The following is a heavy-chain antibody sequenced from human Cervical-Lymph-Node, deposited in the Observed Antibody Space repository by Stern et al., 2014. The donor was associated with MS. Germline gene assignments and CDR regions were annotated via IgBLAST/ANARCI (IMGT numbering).Heavy chain of an antibody. CDR2: IYYSGGT. Sequence: QMQLVQSGPGLVKPSQTLSLTCTVSGGSISSGGHYWSWIRQHPGKGLEWIGDIYYSGGTFYNPSLKSRVSISLDTSKNQFSLKLSSVTAADTAVYYCASRWSGTYYGQNWFDPWGQGTLVTVSS. J-gene: IGHJ5*02. CDR3: ASRWSGTYYGQNWFDP. V-gene: IGHV4-31*03. CDR1: GGSISSGGHY. D-gene: IGHD1-26*01.